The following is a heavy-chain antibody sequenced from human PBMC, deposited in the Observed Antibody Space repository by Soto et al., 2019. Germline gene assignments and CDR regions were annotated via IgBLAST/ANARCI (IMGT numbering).Heavy chain of an antibody. CDR1: GFTFSNYG. V-gene: IGHV3-33*01. CDR2: IWFDGRNK. D-gene: IGHD1-1*01. Sequence: PGGSLRLSCTASGFTFSNYGMHWVRQAPGKGLEWVALIWFDGRNKYYADSVKGRFIISRDNSNHSLFLQMNSLRAEDTGVYYWGSGTAVTVSTVSHWGQGYLVTVSS. J-gene: IGHJ4*01. CDR3: GSGTAVTVSTVSH.